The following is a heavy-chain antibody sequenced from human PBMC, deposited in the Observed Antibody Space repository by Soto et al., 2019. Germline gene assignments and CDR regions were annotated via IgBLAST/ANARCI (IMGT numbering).Heavy chain of an antibody. Sequence: SETLSLTCAVYGGSFSGYYWSWIRQPPGKGLEWIGEINHSGSTNYNPSLKSRVTISVDTSKNQFSLKLSSVTAADTAVYYCARGGYDFWSGYPPRYWGQGTLVTVSS. CDR3: ARGGYDFWSGYPPRY. CDR2: INHSGST. D-gene: IGHD3-3*01. CDR1: GGSFSGYY. J-gene: IGHJ4*02. V-gene: IGHV4-34*01.